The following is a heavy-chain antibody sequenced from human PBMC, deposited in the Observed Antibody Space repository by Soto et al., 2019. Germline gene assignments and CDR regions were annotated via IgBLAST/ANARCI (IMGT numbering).Heavy chain of an antibody. CDR3: AKGGVGSTSNAFDI. D-gene: IGHD1-26*01. CDR2: ISYDGSNK. V-gene: IGHV3-30*18. J-gene: IGHJ3*02. Sequence: QVQLVESGGGVVQPGRSLRLSCAASGFTFRSYGMHWVRQAAGKGLEWVAVISYDGSNKYYADSVKGRFTISRDNSKNTLYLQMNCLRAEDTAVYYCAKGGVGSTSNAFDIWGQGTMVTVSS. CDR1: GFTFRSYG.